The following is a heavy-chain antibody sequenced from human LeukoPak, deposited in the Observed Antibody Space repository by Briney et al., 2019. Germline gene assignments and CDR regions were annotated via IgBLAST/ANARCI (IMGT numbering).Heavy chain of an antibody. Sequence: SETLSLTCTVSGGSISSSSYYWGWIRQPPGKGLEWIGSIYYRGSTYYNPSLKSRVTISVDTSKNQFSLKLSSVTAADTAVYYCARETSDYGSGSYYNLDYWGQGTLVTVSS. V-gene: IGHV4-39*02. CDR2: IYYRGST. CDR3: ARETSDYGSGSYYNLDY. D-gene: IGHD3-10*01. CDR1: GGSISSSSYY. J-gene: IGHJ4*02.